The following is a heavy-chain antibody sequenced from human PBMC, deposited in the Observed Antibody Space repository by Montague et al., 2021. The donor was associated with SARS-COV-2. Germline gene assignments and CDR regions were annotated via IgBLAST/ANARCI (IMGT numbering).Heavy chain of an antibody. CDR1: GDSVSHSY. J-gene: IGHJ4*02. CDR3: ARQITMVREPFDS. D-gene: IGHD3-10*01. Sequence: SETLSLTCTVAGDSVSHSYWNWIRQSPGKGLEWIGNIYYYGSVNYNPSLKSRLSISLDTSKNQLSLTLTSVTAADTATYYCARQITMVREPFDSWGQGTLVLVSS. V-gene: IGHV4-59*08. CDR2: IYYYGSV.